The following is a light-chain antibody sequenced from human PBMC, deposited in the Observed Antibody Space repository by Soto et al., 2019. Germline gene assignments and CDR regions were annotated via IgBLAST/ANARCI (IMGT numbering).Light chain of an antibody. CDR2: DAS. Sequence: EFVVTQSPGTLSLSQGERATLSCRTSQSVRSRYLAWYQQKPGQAPTLLIYDASSRPGGIPDRFIGSGSGTAFSLTISRLEPEDFSVYYCQQYGDSPYTFGQGTKLEIK. CDR3: QQYGDSPYT. CDR1: QSVRSRY. V-gene: IGKV3-20*01. J-gene: IGKJ2*01.